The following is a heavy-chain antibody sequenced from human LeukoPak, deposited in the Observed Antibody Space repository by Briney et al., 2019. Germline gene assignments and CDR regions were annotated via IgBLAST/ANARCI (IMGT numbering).Heavy chain of an antibody. Sequence: PSETLSLTCTVSGGSISSYYWSWIRQPPGKGLEWIGYIYHSGSTNYNPSLKSRVTISVDTSKNQFSLKLSSVTAADTAVYYCAREAHYYDSSGYYINWFDPWGQGTLVTVSS. D-gene: IGHD3-22*01. V-gene: IGHV4-59*01. CDR3: AREAHYYDSSGYYINWFDP. J-gene: IGHJ5*02. CDR1: GGSISSYY. CDR2: IYHSGST.